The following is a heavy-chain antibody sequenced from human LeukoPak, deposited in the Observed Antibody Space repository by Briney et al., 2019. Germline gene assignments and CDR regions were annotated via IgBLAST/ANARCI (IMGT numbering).Heavy chain of an antibody. Sequence: ASVKVSCKASGYTFTSYYMHWVRQAPGQGLEWMGIINPSGGSTTYAQRFQGRVTMTRDLSTSTVYMELSSLRSDDTAVYYCARDRVYYYYMDVWGKGTTVTVSS. D-gene: IGHD3-10*01. CDR1: GYTFTSYY. CDR2: INPSGGST. V-gene: IGHV1-46*01. CDR3: ARDRVYYYYMDV. J-gene: IGHJ6*03.